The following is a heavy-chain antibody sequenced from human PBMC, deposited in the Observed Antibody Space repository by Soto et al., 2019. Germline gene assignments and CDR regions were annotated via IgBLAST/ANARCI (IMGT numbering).Heavy chain of an antibody. D-gene: IGHD3-16*01. Sequence: SETRSLTCTVSGGSITNYYWSWIRQPAGKGLEWIGRMYTKERTNYNLSFKSRVTMSVDTSKNQFSLKLNAVTAADTAVYYCARDDYKDAGNNCIDPRRQGTLIAVS. CDR1: GGSITNYY. CDR2: MYTKERT. CDR3: ARDDYKDAGNNCIDP. J-gene: IGHJ5*02. V-gene: IGHV4-4*07.